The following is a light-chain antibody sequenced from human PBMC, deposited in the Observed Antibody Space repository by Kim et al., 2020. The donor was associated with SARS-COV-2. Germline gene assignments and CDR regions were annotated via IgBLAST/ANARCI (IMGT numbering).Light chain of an antibody. CDR2: AVS. CDR3: QQYNNWPPWT. CDR1: QSVSSN. J-gene: IGKJ1*01. V-gene: IGKV3-15*01. Sequence: EIVMTQSPATLSVSPGERATLSCRASQSVSSNLAWYQQKPGQAPRLLIYAVSTRATGIPARFSGSGSGTEFTLTISSLQSEDFAVYYCQQYNNWPPWTFGQGTKVDIK.